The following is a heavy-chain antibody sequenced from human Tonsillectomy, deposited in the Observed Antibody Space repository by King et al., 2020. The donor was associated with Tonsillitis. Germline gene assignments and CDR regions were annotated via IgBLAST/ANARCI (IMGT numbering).Heavy chain of an antibody. CDR2: INHSGST. Sequence: VQLQQWGAGLLKPSETLSLTCGVYGGSLSDYYWSWIRQPPGKGLEWIGDINHSGSTHYNPSLKIRVTISVDTSKNQFSLKLSSLTAADTAVYYCARGKYDFWSGFPDYFDYWGRGALVTVSS. J-gene: IGHJ4*02. V-gene: IGHV4-34*01. D-gene: IGHD3-3*01. CDR3: ARGKYDFWSGFPDYFDY. CDR1: GGSLSDYY.